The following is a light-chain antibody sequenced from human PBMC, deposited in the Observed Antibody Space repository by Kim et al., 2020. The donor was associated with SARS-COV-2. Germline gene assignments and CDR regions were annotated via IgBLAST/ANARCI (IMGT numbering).Light chain of an antibody. CDR3: SSFAGTYTPVI. Sequence: QSVTISCTGTSSDVGYYNFVSWYQQHPGKAPKLMIFDVNKRPSRVPDRFSGSKSGNTASLTISGLQAEDEADYYCSSFAGTYTPVIFGGGTQLTVL. J-gene: IGLJ2*01. CDR1: SSDVGYYNF. CDR2: DVN. V-gene: IGLV2-11*03.